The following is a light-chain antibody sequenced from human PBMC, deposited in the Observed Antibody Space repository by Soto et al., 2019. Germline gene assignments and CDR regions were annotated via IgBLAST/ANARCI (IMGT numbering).Light chain of an antibody. CDR2: EGS. Sequence: QSVLTHPASVSGSPGQSITIFCTGTSSDVGSYNLVSWYQQHPGKAPKLMIYEGSKRPSGVSNRSSGSKSGNTASLTISGLQAEDEADYYCCSYAGSSTFFYVLGTGTKVTVL. CDR3: CSYAGSSTFFYV. CDR1: SSDVGSYNL. V-gene: IGLV2-23*03. J-gene: IGLJ1*01.